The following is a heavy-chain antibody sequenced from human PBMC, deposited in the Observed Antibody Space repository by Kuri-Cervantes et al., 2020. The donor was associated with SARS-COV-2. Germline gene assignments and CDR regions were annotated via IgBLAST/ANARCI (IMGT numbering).Heavy chain of an antibody. D-gene: IGHD6-6*01. CDR3: ARLQSIAASFDY. V-gene: IGHV4-34*01. CDR2: INHSGST. Sequence: SETLSLTCNVSGGSLNDFFWSWIRQFPGKGLEWIGEINHSGSTNYNPSLKSRVTISVDTSKNQFSLKLSSVTAADTAVYYCARLQSIAASFDYWGQGTLVTVSS. CDR1: GGSLNDFF. J-gene: IGHJ4*02.